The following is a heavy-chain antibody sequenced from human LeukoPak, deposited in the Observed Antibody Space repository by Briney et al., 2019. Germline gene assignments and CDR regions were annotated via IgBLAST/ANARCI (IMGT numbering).Heavy chain of an antibody. V-gene: IGHV4-4*02. CDR1: GFTFSSYAM. J-gene: IGHJ6*03. Sequence: GSLRLSCAASGFTFSSYAMSWVRQAPGKGLEWIGEIYHSGSTNYNPSLKSRVTILVDKSKNQFSLKLSSVTAADTAVYYCASQYYYDSSGYYSYYYYMDVWGKGTTVTVSS. D-gene: IGHD3-22*01. CDR2: IYHSGST. CDR3: ASQYYYDSSGYYSYYYYMDV.